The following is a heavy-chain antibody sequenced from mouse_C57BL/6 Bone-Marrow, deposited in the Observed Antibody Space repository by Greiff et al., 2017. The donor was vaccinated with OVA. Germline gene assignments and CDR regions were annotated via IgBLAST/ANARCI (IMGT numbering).Heavy chain of an antibody. J-gene: IGHJ2*01. D-gene: IGHD2-4*01. V-gene: IGHV1-81*01. Sequence: QVQLKESGAELARPGASVKLSCKASGYTFTSYGISWVKQRTGQGLEWIGEIYPRSGNTYYNEKFKGKATLTADKSSSTAYMELRSLTSEDSAVYFCARSHYDYDDYFDYWGQGTTLTVSS. CDR3: ARSHYDYDDYFDY. CDR1: GYTFTSYG. CDR2: IYPRSGNT.